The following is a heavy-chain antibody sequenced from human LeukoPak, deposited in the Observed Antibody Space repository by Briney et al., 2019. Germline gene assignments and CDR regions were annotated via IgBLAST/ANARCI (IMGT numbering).Heavy chain of an antibody. J-gene: IGHJ5*02. Sequence: SETLSLTCTVSGGSISSYYWSWIRQPAGKGLEWIGRIYTSGSTNYNPSLKSRVTMSVDTSKNQFSLKLSSVTAADTAVYYCARVYSSSATDWFDPWGQGTLVTVSS. V-gene: IGHV4-4*07. D-gene: IGHD6-13*01. CDR1: GGSISSYY. CDR3: ARVYSSSATDWFDP. CDR2: IYTSGST.